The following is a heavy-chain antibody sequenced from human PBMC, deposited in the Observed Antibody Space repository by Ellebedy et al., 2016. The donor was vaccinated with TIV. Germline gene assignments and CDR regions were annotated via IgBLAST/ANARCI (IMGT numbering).Heavy chain of an antibody. CDR1: GFNFRSYW. CDR2: IRQEGDEI. CDR3: ARRASYGDYAVQVNPWFDP. Sequence: GESLKISCAASGFNFRSYWMTSVRQAPGKGLEWVAKIRQEGDEIYYVESVKGRFTISRDNAKKSLFLQMNSLRVEDTAVYYCARRASYGDYAVQVNPWFDPWGQGTLVTVSS. V-gene: IGHV3-7*01. D-gene: IGHD4-17*01. J-gene: IGHJ5*02.